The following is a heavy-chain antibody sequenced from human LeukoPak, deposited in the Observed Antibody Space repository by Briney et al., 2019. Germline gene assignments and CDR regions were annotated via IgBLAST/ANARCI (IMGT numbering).Heavy chain of an antibody. D-gene: IGHD1-26*01. J-gene: IGHJ5*02. CDR1: GYTFTGYY. V-gene: IGHV1-2*02. CDR2: INPNSGGT. Sequence: ASVKVSCKASGYTFTGYYMHWVRQAPGQGLEWMGWINPNSGGTNYAQKFQGRVTMTRDTSISTAYMELSRLRSDDTAVYYCAREVVGATTGNWFDPWGQGTLVTVSS. CDR3: AREVVGATTGNWFDP.